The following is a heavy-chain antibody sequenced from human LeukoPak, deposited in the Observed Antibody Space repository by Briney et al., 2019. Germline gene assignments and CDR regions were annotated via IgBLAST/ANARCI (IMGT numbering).Heavy chain of an antibody. CDR1: GGTFNNYA. J-gene: IGHJ5*02. CDR2: IVPVFDIV. CDR3: ARWGSYDFWSGYYGWFDP. D-gene: IGHD3-3*01. V-gene: IGHV1-69*04. Sequence: GASVKVSCKASGGTFNNYAISWVRQAPGQGLEWMGRIVPVFDIVNYAQMFQGRVTLTADKSTRTAYMELSGLRSEDTAVYYCARWGSYDFWSGYYGWFDPWGQGTLVTVSS.